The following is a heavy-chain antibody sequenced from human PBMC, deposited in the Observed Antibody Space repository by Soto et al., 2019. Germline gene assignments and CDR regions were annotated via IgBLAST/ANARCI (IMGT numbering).Heavy chain of an antibody. CDR2: ISYVEGAT. Sequence: GGSLRLSCAASGFSFSNCAMTWVRQAPGKGLEGVSTISYVEGATYSADSVKGRFTTSIDNSKNTVFLQMDNLIAEDTAVYFCVKGTRPLPNIRVLIYGGXWGQGTPLTVSX. CDR1: GFSFSNCA. V-gene: IGHV3-23*01. D-gene: IGHD4-17*01. J-gene: IGHJ4*02. CDR3: VKGTRPLPNIRVLIYGGX.